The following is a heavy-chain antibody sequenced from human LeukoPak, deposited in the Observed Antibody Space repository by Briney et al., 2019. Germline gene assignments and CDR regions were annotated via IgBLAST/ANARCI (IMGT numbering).Heavy chain of an antibody. CDR3: ASFSSGWYFDY. CDR1: GGSISSGGYS. J-gene: IGHJ4*02. D-gene: IGHD6-19*01. Sequence: ASQTLPLTCAVSGGSISSGGYSWSWIRQPPGKGLEWIGYIYHSGSTYYNPSLKSRVTISVDRSKNQFSLKLSSVTAADTAVYYCASFSSGWYFDYWGQGTLVTVSS. CDR2: IYHSGST. V-gene: IGHV4-30-2*01.